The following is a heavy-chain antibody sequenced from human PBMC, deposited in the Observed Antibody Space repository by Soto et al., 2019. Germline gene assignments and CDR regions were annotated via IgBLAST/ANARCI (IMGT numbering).Heavy chain of an antibody. D-gene: IGHD1-26*01. J-gene: IGHJ6*01. V-gene: IGHV1-2*04. CDR1: GYTFTSYY. CDR3: ERCEALLRRQNYYYHYGMDV. Sequence: QVQLVQSGADVKKPGASVKVSCKASGYTFTSYYVHWVRQAPGQGLEWMGWINPNTGGTNNAQKFQGWVTMTRATSXXSXYXXLSRLRSDATGMYCCERCEALLRRQNYYYHYGMDVWGQGTTVPVSS. CDR2: INPNTGGT.